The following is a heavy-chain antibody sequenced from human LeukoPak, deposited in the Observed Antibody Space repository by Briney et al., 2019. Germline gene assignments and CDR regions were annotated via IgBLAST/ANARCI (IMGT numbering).Heavy chain of an antibody. CDR2: IYYSGST. Sequence: SETLSLTCTVSGGSISGSSYYWGWIRQPPGKGLEWIGSIYYSGSTYYNPSLKSRVTISVDTSKNQFSLKLSSVTAADTAVYYCASLDYGGNTRYWGQGTLVTVSS. CDR1: GGSISGSSYY. CDR3: ASLDYGGNTRY. J-gene: IGHJ4*02. D-gene: IGHD4-23*01. V-gene: IGHV4-39*01.